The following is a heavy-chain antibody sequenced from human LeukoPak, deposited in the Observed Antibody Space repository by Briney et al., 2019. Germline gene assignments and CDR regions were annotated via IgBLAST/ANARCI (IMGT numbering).Heavy chain of an antibody. V-gene: IGHV3-33*01. J-gene: IGHJ4*02. CDR1: GFTFSSYG. D-gene: IGHD6-19*01. Sequence: GGSLRLSCAASGFTFSSYGMHWVRQAPGTGLEWVAVIWYDGSNKYYADSVKGRFTISRDNSKNTLYLQMNSLRAEDTAVYYCARTVAGRGFDYWGQGTLVTVSS. CDR3: ARTVAGRGFDY. CDR2: IWYDGSNK.